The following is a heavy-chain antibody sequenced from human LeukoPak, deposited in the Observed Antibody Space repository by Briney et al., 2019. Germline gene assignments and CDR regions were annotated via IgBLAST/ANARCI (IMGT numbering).Heavy chain of an antibody. CDR1: GYRFTSYW. D-gene: IGHD4-23*01. CDR3: ARHMTTVISPFDY. V-gene: IGHV5-51*01. Sequence: GESLKISCKGSGYRFTSYWIGWARQMPGKGLEWMGIIYPGDSDTRYSPSFQGQVTISADRSTSTAYLQWSSLKASDTAMYYCARHMTTVISPFDYWGQGSLVTVSS. CDR2: IYPGDSDT. J-gene: IGHJ4*02.